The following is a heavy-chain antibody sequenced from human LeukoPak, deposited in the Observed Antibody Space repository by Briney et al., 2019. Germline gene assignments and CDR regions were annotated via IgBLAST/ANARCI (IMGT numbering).Heavy chain of an antibody. J-gene: IGHJ4*02. CDR1: GFTFSDYH. CDR2: ISSSGSTI. CDR3: ASFLGIFGVVISWTLDY. D-gene: IGHD3-3*01. Sequence: GGSLRLSCAASGFTFSDYHMSWIRQAPGKGLEWVSYISSSGSTIYYADSAKGRFTISRDNAKNSLYLQMNSLRAEDTAVYYCASFLGIFGVVISWTLDYWGQGTLVTVSS. V-gene: IGHV3-11*04.